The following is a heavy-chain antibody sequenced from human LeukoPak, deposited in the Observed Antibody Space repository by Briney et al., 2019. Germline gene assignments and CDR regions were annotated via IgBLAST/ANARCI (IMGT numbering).Heavy chain of an antibody. J-gene: IGHJ4*02. CDR2: MKPSTGDT. CDR1: GYTFTGYY. Sequence: GASVKVSCKASGYTFTGYYMHWVRQATGQGLEWMGWMKPSTGDTGYAQKLQGRVTMTRNTSTRTAYMELSSLRFEDTAVYYCARGDYWGQGTLVTVSS. CDR3: ARGDY. V-gene: IGHV1-8*02.